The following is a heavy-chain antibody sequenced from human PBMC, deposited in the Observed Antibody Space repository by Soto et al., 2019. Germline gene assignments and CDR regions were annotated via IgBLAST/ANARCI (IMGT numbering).Heavy chain of an antibody. CDR2: IFYTGST. D-gene: IGHD3-16*01. CDR1: GGSIRSNAYY. CDR3: ARTFMVTSGGVMEPIYWPFDL. J-gene: IGHJ2*01. V-gene: IGHV4-31*03. Sequence: SETLSLTCTVSGGSIRSNAYYWTWIRQHPGRGLEWLGYIFYTGSTDYNPSLHSRLTISLDTSENQFSLRLDSVTAADTAVYYCARTFMVTSGGVMEPIYWPFDLWGRGTLVTVSS.